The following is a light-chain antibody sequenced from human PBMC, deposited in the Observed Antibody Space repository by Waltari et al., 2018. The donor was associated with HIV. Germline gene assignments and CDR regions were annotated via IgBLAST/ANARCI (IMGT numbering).Light chain of an antibody. J-gene: IGKJ4*01. CDR3: QQRSNWPPT. CDR1: QSVSSY. V-gene: IGKV3-11*01. CDR2: DAS. Sequence: EIVLTQSPATLSLSPGERANPPCRASQSVSSYLAWYQQKPGQAPRLLIYDASNRATGIPARFSGSGSGTDFTLTISSLEPEDFAVYYCQQRSNWPPTFGGGTKVEIK.